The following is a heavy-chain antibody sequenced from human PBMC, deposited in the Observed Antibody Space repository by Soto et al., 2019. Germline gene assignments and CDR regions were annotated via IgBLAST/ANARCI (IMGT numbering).Heavy chain of an antibody. Sequence: ASVKVSCKASGGTFSSYAISWVRQAPGQGLEWMGGIIPIFGTANYAQKFQGRVTITADESTSTAYMELSSLRSEDTAVYYCARGNCSGGSCYSYYYYMDVWGKGTTVTVSS. CDR2: IIPIFGTA. CDR1: GGTFSSYA. D-gene: IGHD2-15*01. V-gene: IGHV1-69*13. J-gene: IGHJ6*03. CDR3: ARGNCSGGSCYSYYYYMDV.